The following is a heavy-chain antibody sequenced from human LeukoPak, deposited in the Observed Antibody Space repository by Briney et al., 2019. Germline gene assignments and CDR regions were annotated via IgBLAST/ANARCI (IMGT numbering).Heavy chain of an antibody. J-gene: IGHJ5*02. D-gene: IGHD2-15*01. CDR2: IYYSGST. V-gene: IGHV4-39*01. CDR3: ARQGSGWFDP. CDR1: GGSISSSSYY. Sequence: SETLSLTCTVSGGSISSSSYYWGWIRQPPGKGLEWIGSIYYSGSTYYNPSLKSRVTISVDTSKNQFSLKLSFVTAADTAVYYCARQGSGWFDPWGQGTLVTVSS.